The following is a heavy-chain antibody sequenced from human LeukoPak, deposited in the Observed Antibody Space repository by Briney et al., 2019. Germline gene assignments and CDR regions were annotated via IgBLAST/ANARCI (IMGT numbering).Heavy chain of an antibody. CDR2: IYSGGST. V-gene: IGHV3-53*01. J-gene: IGHJ1*01. CDR3: ARQKSRSNFQH. CDR1: GFTVSSNY. Sequence: PGGSLRLSCAASGFTVSSNYMSRVRQAPGKGLEWVSVIYSGGSTYYADSVKGRFTISRDNSKNTLYLQMNSLRAEDTAVYYCARQKSRSNFQHWGQGTLVTVSS. D-gene: IGHD1-14*01.